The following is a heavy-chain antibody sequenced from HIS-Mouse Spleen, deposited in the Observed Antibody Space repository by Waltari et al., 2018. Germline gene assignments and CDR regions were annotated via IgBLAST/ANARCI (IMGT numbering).Heavy chain of an antibody. CDR1: GCSISSYY. Sequence: QVQLQESGPGLVKPSETLSLTCTVSGCSISSYYWRWIRQPAGKGLEWIGRIYTSGSTNDNPSLKSRVTMSVERSKNQFSRKMSSVTAADTAVYYCARETDWADAFDIWGQGTMVTVSS. V-gene: IGHV4-4*07. D-gene: IGHD3-9*01. CDR2: IYTSGST. J-gene: IGHJ3*02. CDR3: ARETDWADAFDI.